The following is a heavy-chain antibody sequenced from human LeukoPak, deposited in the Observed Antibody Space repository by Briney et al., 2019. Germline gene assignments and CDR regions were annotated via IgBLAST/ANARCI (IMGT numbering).Heavy chain of an antibody. V-gene: IGHV1-69*13. J-gene: IGHJ4*02. CDR2: IIPIFGTA. CDR3: ARVSGSYDYVWGTYRPEGNFDY. D-gene: IGHD3-16*02. Sequence: ASVKVSCKASGGTFSRYGISWVRQAPVQGLEWMGGIIPIFGTANYAQKFQGRVTITADESTSTAYMELSSLRSVDTAVYYCARVSGSYDYVWGTYRPEGNFDYWGQGTLVTVSS. CDR1: GGTFSRYG.